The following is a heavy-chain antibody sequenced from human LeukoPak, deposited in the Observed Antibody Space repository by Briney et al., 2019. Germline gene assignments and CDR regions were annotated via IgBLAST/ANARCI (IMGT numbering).Heavy chain of an antibody. V-gene: IGHV4-34*01. Sequence: KTSETLSQTFAAHGGYLSGFHWRWIRQPPGKGLEWIGEINHSGSTNYNPSLKSRVTISVDTSKNQFSLKLSSVTAADTAVYYCARWFAPGGQGTLVTVSS. CDR3: ARWFAP. J-gene: IGHJ5*02. CDR2: INHSGST. CDR1: GGYLSGFH.